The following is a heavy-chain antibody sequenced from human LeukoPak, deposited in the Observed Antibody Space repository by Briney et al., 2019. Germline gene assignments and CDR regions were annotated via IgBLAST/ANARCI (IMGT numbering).Heavy chain of an antibody. CDR3: ARWDPGSYFSKSRHFDY. V-gene: IGHV4-39*07. Sequence: SETLSLTCTVSGGSISSSSYYWGWIRQPPGKGLEWIGSIYYSGSTYYNPSLKSRVTVSVDTSKNQFSLKLSSVTAADTAVYYCARWDPGSYFSKSRHFDYWGQGTLVTVSS. J-gene: IGHJ4*02. CDR2: IYYSGST. CDR1: GGSISSSSYY. D-gene: IGHD1-26*01.